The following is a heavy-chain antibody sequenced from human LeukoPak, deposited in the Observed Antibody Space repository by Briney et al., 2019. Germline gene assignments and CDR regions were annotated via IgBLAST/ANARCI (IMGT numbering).Heavy chain of an antibody. CDR2: IIPIFGTA. CDR3: ARDPGRWLQADYYYGMDV. D-gene: IGHD5-24*01. V-gene: IGHV1-69*06. CDR1: GGTFSSYA. Sequence: ASVKVSCKASGGTFSSYAISWVRQAPGQGLEWMGGIIPIFGTANYAQKFQGRVTITADKSTSTAYMELSSLRSEDTAVYYCARDPGRWLQADYYYGMDVWGQGTAVTVSS. J-gene: IGHJ6*02.